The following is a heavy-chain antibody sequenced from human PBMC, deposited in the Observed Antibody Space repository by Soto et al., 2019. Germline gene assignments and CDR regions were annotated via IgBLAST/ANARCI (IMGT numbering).Heavy chain of an antibody. J-gene: IGHJ5*02. D-gene: IGHD1-7*01. Sequence: SETLSLTCAVYGGSFSGYYWSWIRQPPGKGLEWIGEINHSGSTNYNPSLKSRVTISVDTSKNQFSLKLSSVTAADTAVYYCARGPQNWNYVGYAKNRGWFDPWGQGTLVTVSS. CDR2: INHSGST. CDR1: GGSFSGYY. CDR3: ARGPQNWNYVGYAKNRGWFDP. V-gene: IGHV4-34*01.